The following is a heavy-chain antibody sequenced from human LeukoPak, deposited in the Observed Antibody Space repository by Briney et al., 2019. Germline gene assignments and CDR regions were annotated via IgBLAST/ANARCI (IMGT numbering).Heavy chain of an antibody. Sequence: SVKVSCKASGGTFSSYAISWVRQAPGQGLEWMGGIIPIFGTANYAQKFQGRVTITADESTSTAYMELSSLRSEDTAVYYCASGEYYDILTGYSYYFDYWAREPWSPSPQ. V-gene: IGHV1-69*13. CDR3: ASGEYYDILTGYSYYFDY. CDR1: GGTFSSYA. D-gene: IGHD3-9*01. CDR2: IIPIFGTA. J-gene: IGHJ4*02.